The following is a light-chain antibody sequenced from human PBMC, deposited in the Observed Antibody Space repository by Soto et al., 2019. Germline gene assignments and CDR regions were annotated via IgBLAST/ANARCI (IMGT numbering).Light chain of an antibody. J-gene: IGLJ2*01. CDR1: SSDVGGYNS. Sequence: QSALTQPRSVSGSPGQSVTITCTGTSSDVGGYNSVSWYQQHPGKAPKLMIYDVSKRPSGVPDRFSGSKSGNTASLAISGLQPEDEADYYCCSYAGSYTSFVVFGGGTKLTVL. V-gene: IGLV2-11*01. CDR3: CSYAGSYTSFVV. CDR2: DVS.